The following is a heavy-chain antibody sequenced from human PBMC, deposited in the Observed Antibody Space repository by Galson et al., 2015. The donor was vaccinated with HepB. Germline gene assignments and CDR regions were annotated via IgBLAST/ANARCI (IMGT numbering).Heavy chain of an antibody. J-gene: IGHJ1*01. CDR3: AREMVVVAASQGYFQH. CDR2: ISSSSSTI. Sequence: SLRLSCAASGFTFSSYSMNWVRQAPGKGLEWVSYISSSSSTIYYADSVKGRFTISRDNAKNPLYLQMNSLRDEDTAVYYCAREMVVVAASQGYFQHWGQGTLVTVSS. V-gene: IGHV3-48*02. CDR1: GFTFSSYS. D-gene: IGHD2-15*01.